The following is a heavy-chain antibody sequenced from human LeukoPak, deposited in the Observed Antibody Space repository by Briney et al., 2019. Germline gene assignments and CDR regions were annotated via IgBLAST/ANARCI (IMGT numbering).Heavy chain of an antibody. D-gene: IGHD6-13*01. CDR1: GGSFSGYY. CDR3: ARESSIAAASIDY. J-gene: IGHJ4*02. V-gene: IGHV4-34*01. Sequence: SETLSLTCAVYGGSFSGYYWSWIRQPPGKGLEWIGEINHSGSTNYNPSLKSRVTISVDTSKNKFSLKLSSVTAADTAVYYCARESSIAAASIDYWGQGTLVTVSS. CDR2: INHSGST.